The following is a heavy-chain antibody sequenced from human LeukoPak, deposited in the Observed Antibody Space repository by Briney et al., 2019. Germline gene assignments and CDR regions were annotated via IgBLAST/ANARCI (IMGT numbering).Heavy chain of an antibody. CDR2: IYYSGST. J-gene: IGHJ4*02. CDR1: GGSISSGDYY. Sequence: PSETLSLTCTVSGGSISSGDYYWSWIRQPPGKGLEWIGYIYYSGSTYYNPSLKSRVSISADTPKNQFSLKLSSTTAADTAVYYCARATVATPSEFDYWGQGTLVTVSS. D-gene: IGHD4-17*01. V-gene: IGHV4-30-4*01. CDR3: ARATVATPSEFDY.